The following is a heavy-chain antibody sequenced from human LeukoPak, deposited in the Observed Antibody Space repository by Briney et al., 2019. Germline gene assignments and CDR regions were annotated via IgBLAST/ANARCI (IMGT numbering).Heavy chain of an antibody. CDR1: GYTFNDYY. Sequence: ASVKVSCKASGYTFNDYYMHWVRQAPGQGLEWMGWINPKSGDTNYAQKFQGRVTMTRDTSISTVYMELSRLRPDDTAIYYCARAGTPMVFDFWGQGPPVTVSS. V-gene: IGHV1-2*02. D-gene: IGHD3-10*01. CDR2: INPKSGDT. J-gene: IGHJ5*01. CDR3: ARAGTPMVFDF.